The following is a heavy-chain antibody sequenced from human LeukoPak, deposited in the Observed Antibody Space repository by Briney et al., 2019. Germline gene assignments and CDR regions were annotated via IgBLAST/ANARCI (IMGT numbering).Heavy chain of an antibody. CDR2: IYTSGIT. V-gene: IGHV4-61*02. J-gene: IGHJ5*02. Sequence: SETLSLTCTVSGGSISSGSYYWSWIRQPAGKGLEWIGRIYTSGITKYNPSLNSRVTIAVDRSKNQFSLTLSSVTAADTAVYYCARAETVVWFDPWGQGTLVTVSS. CDR1: GGSISSGSYY. D-gene: IGHD4-11*01. CDR3: ARAETVVWFDP.